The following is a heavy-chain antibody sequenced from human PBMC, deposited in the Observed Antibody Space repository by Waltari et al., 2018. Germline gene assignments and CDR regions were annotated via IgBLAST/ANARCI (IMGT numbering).Heavy chain of an antibody. CDR3: ARLPNDWNYFWYFDL. D-gene: IGHD1-7*01. CDR2: IYHSGST. CDR1: GYSISSGYY. V-gene: IGHV4-38-2*01. J-gene: IGHJ2*01. Sequence: QVQLQESGPGLVKPSETLSLTCAVSGYSISSGYYSGWIRQPPGKGLEWIGSIYHSGSTYYNPSLKSRVTISVDTSKNQFSLKLSSVTAADTAVYYCARLPNDWNYFWYFDLWGRGTLVTVSS.